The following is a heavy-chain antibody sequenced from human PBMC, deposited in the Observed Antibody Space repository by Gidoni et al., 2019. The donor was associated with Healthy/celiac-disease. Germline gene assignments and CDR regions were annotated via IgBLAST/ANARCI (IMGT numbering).Heavy chain of an antibody. J-gene: IGHJ4*02. CDR1: GFTFSSYA. CDR2: ISGSGGST. V-gene: IGHV3-23*01. D-gene: IGHD3-22*01. Sequence: EVQLLESGGGLVQPGGSLRLSCAASGFTFSSYAMSWVRQAPGKGLEWVSAISGSGGSTYYADSVKGRFTISRDNSKNTLYLQMNSLRAEDTAVYYCASQIPYYYDSSGLSFDYWGQGTLVTVSS. CDR3: ASQIPYYYDSSGLSFDY.